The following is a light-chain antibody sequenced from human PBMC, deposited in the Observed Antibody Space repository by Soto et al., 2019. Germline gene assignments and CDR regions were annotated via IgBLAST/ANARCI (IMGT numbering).Light chain of an antibody. CDR2: SNY. Sequence: QSVLTQPPSASGTPGQRVTISCSGSSSNIGSKTVNWYQQLPGTAPKLLIYSNYQRPSGVPDRFSGSKSGTSASLAISGRQSEDEADYYCSAWDASLNGHVFGTGTKVTVL. J-gene: IGLJ1*01. V-gene: IGLV1-44*01. CDR3: SAWDASLNGHV. CDR1: SSNIGSKT.